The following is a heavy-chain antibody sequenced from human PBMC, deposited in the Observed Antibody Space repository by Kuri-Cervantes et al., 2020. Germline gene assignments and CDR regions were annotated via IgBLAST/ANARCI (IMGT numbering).Heavy chain of an antibody. Sequence: GGSLRLSCVVSGFNFNNYWMTWVRQAPGKGLEWVANIKEDGSEKYYVDSVKGRFTISRDNAKNSLYLQMNSLRAEDTAVYYCLVSVNWGQGRLVTVSS. CDR3: LVSVN. D-gene: IGHD4-17*01. V-gene: IGHV3-7*01. CDR1: GFNFNNYW. CDR2: IKEDGSEK. J-gene: IGHJ4*02.